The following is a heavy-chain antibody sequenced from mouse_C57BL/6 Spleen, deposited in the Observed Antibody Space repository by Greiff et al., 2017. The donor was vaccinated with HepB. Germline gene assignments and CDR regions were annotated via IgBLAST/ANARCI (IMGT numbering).Heavy chain of an antibody. J-gene: IGHJ4*01. CDR1: GFTFSDFY. D-gene: IGHD3-2*02. CDR3: ARDGQATFYAMDY. V-gene: IGHV7-1*01. Sequence: EVNVVESGGGLVQSGRSLRLSCATSGFTFSDFYMEWVRQAPGKGLEWIAASRNKANDYTTEYSASVKGRFIVSRDTSQSILYLQMNALRAEDTAIYYCARDGQATFYAMDYWGQGTSVTVSS. CDR2: SRNKANDYTT.